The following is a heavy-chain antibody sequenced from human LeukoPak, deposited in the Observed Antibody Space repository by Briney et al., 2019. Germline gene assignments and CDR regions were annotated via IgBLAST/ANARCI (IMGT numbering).Heavy chain of an antibody. CDR3: ARGPPDCSSTSCYAFDAFDI. Sequence: SETLSLTCTVSGGSISITSYYWGWIRQPPGEGLEWIGSMYSSGSTYYNPSLKSRVTISVDTSKNQFSLKLSSVTAADTAVYYCARGPPDCSSTSCYAFDAFDIWGQGTMVTVSS. J-gene: IGHJ3*02. CDR1: GGSISITSYY. CDR2: MYSSGST. V-gene: IGHV4-39*07. D-gene: IGHD2-2*01.